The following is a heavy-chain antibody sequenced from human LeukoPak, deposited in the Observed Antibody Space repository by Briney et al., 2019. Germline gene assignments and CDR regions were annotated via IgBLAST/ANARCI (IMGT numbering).Heavy chain of an antibody. V-gene: IGHV4-59*01. J-gene: IGHJ4*02. Sequence: SETLSLTCTVSGGSISSYYWSWIRQPPGRGLEWIGYIYYSGSTNYNPSLKSRVTISVDTSKNQFSLKLSSVTAADTAVYYCARYQNSFDYWGQGTLVTVSS. CDR1: GGSISSYY. CDR3: ARYQNSFDY. CDR2: IYYSGST.